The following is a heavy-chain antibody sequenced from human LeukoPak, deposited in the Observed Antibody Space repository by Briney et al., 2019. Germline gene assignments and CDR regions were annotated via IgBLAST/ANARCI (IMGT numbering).Heavy chain of an antibody. J-gene: IGHJ4*02. CDR1: GASISSSGYY. V-gene: IGHV4-39*01. D-gene: IGHD6-13*01. Sequence: SETLSLTCTVSGASISSSGYYWGWIRQPPGKGLEWIGSSNYRGSTYYNPSLKSRVTISVDTSKNQFSLRLSSVTATDMAVYFCARLGYSVSWTDCWGQGILVTVSS. CDR2: SNYRGST. CDR3: ARLGYSVSWTDC.